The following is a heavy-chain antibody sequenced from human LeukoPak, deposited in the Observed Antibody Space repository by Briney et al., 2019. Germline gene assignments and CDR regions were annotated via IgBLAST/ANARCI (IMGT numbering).Heavy chain of an antibody. J-gene: IGHJ4*02. D-gene: IGHD6-13*01. CDR3: ARDQQHGGDY. CDR2: ISESGGRI. CDR1: GFTFSDYY. V-gene: IGHV3-11*04. Sequence: GGSLRLSCAASGFTFSDYYMGWIRQAPGKGLEWLSSISESGGRIFYRDSVKGRFTSSRDNAKKSVFLQMNSLRVEDTAVYYCARDQQHGGDYWGQGTLVTVSS.